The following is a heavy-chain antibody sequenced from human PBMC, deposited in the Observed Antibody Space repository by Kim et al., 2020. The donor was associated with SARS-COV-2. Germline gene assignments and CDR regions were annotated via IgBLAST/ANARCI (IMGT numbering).Heavy chain of an antibody. V-gene: IGHV6-1*01. CDR2: TYYRSKWYN. CDR1: GDSVSSNSAA. J-gene: IGHJ5*02. D-gene: IGHD3-22*01. CDR3: ARDSYYYDSSGYYYFNWFDP. Sequence: SQTLSLTCTISGDSVSSNSAAWNWIRQSPSRGLEWLGRTYYRSKWYNDYAVSVKSRITINPDTSKNQFSLQLNSVTPEDTAVYYCARDSYYYDSSGYYYFNWFDPWGQGTLVTVSS.